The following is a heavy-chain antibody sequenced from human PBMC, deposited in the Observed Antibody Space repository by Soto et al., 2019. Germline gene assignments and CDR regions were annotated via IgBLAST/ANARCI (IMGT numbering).Heavy chain of an antibody. CDR2: IYRTGST. CDR3: ASRDPGTSVDY. V-gene: IGHV4-4*02. J-gene: IGHJ4*02. CDR1: GGSFTGNTW. Sequence: TSETLSLTCAVSGGSFTGNTWWTWVRQPPGQGLEWIGEIYRTGSTNYNPSLKSRVTISLDKSENQFSLKVTSLTAADTAVYYCASRDPGTSVDYWGQGTLVTVSS. D-gene: IGHD1-7*01.